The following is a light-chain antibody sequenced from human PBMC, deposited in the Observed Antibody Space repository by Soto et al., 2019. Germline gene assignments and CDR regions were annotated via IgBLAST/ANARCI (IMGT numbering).Light chain of an antibody. V-gene: IGLV1-40*01. CDR3: QSCDISLSGSRV. J-gene: IGLJ1*01. CDR2: GNS. CDR1: SSNIGAGYD. Sequence: QPVLTQPPSVSGAPGQRVTISCTGSSSNIGAGYDVHWYQQLPGTAPKLLIYGNSNRPSGVPDRVSGAKSGTSASLAITGRQAEGEADYSCQSCDISLSGSRVFGIGTKLTVL.